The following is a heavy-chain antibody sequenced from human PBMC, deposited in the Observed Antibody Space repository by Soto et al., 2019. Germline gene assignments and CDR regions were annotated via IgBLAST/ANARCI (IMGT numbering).Heavy chain of an antibody. J-gene: IGHJ5*02. CDR3: ARGGDIVLVPTDISWFDP. CDR2: IIPMFGSA. CDR1: GGTFSNYA. D-gene: IGHD2-2*01. V-gene: IGHV1-69*12. Sequence: QVQLVQSGAEVKKPGSSVKVSCKASGGTFSNYAISWVRQAPGQGLEWMGGIIPMFGSANYAQKFQGRVTITADESTSTAYMERSSLRSEDTAVYYCARGGDIVLVPTDISWFDPWGQGTLVTVSS.